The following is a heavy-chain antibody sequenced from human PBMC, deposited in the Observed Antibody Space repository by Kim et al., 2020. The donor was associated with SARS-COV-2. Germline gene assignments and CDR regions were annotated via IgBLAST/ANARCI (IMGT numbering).Heavy chain of an antibody. V-gene: IGHV3-66*02. Sequence: GGSLRLSCAASGVTVSSSYLSWVRQAPGKGLEWVSHIYSGGHTFHADSVKGRFTISRDISKNTLYLQMNSLRVDDTAVYYCARDLSSGAFYFDSWGPGTRVTVSS. CDR3: ARDLSSGAFYFDS. J-gene: IGHJ4*02. CDR2: IYSGGHT. D-gene: IGHD3-22*01. CDR1: GVTVSSSY.